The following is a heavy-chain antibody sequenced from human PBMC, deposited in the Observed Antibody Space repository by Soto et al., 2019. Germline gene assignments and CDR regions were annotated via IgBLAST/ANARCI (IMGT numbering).Heavy chain of an antibody. CDR2: MYYSEST. V-gene: IGHV4-39*01. J-gene: IGHJ6*02. CDR1: GGSISSSSYY. Sequence: QLQLQESGPGLVKPSETLSLTCTVSGGSISSSSYYWGWIRQPPGKGLEWIGNMYYSESTSYNPSLKSRVTMSLDTSKNQFSLKLSSVTAADTAVYFCATITVAGTPYYCMGLWGQGTTVTVSS. CDR3: ATITVAGTPYYCMGL. D-gene: IGHD6-19*01.